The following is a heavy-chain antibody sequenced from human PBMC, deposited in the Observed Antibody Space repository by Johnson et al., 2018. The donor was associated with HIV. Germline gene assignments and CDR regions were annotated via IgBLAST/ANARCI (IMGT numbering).Heavy chain of an antibody. V-gene: IGHV3-30*04. Sequence: VQLVESGGGLVQPGRSLRLSCAASGFMFSSYAMHWVRQAPGKGLEWVAFIRYDGRNKYYADSVKGRFTISRDNSNNTLYLQMNSLRADDTAVYYCVRVAPYGGDWMVAFDIWGQGTIVTVSS. J-gene: IGHJ3*02. CDR2: IRYDGRNK. D-gene: IGHD4-23*01. CDR3: VRVAPYGGDWMVAFDI. CDR1: GFMFSSYA.